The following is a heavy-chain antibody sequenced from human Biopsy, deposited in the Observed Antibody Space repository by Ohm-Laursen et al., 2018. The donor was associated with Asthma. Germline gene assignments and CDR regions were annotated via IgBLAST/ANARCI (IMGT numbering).Heavy chain of an antibody. V-gene: IGHV3-7*01. CDR3: ARTFHFWSPYHAEHYQL. D-gene: IGHD3-3*01. J-gene: IGHJ1*01. CDR1: GFTFGDYC. CDR2: IKHDGSEK. Sequence: SLRLSCAAFGFTFGDYCMSRVRQVPGQGLEWVANIKHDGSEKNHVDSLKGRFTISRDNAKNLLFLQMNSPRAEDTAVYYCARTFHFWSPYHAEHYQLWGQGTLVTVSS.